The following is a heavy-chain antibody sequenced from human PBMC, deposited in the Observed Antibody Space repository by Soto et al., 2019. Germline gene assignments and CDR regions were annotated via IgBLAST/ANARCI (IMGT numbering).Heavy chain of an antibody. Sequence: PGGSLRLSCAASGFTFSSYAMHWVRQAPGKGLEWVAVISYDGSNKYYADSVKGRFTISRDNSKNTLYLQMNSLRAEDTAVYYCARAFKYSSSPFDYWGQGTLVTVSS. CDR3: ARAFKYSSSPFDY. CDR1: GFTFSSYA. CDR2: ISYDGSNK. J-gene: IGHJ4*02. D-gene: IGHD6-6*01. V-gene: IGHV3-30-3*01.